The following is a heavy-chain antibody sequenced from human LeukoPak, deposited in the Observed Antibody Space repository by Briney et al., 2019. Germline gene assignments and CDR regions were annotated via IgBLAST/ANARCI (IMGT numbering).Heavy chain of an antibody. CDR3: ARMATYYDFWSGSTFDY. CDR1: GFTFSSYS. D-gene: IGHD3-3*01. V-gene: IGHV3-21*01. CDR2: ISSSSSYI. J-gene: IGHJ4*02. Sequence: GGSLRLSCAASGFTFSSYSMNWVRQAPGKGLEWVSSISSSSSYIYYADSVKGRFTISRDNAKNSLYLQMNSLRAEDTAVYYCARMATYYDFWSGSTFDYWGQGTLVTVSS.